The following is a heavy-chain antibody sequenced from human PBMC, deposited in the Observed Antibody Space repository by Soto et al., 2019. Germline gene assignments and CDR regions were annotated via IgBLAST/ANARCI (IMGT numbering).Heavy chain of an antibody. V-gene: IGHV3-30*18. CDR1: GFTVATTG. J-gene: IGHJ5*02. CDR2: ISHSGTSK. D-gene: IGHD6-19*01. Sequence: QVQLVESGGGVVQPGESLKVACAASGFTVATTGMHWVRQAPGQGLEWVAMISHSGTSKVYIDSVQGRFTISRDNAKNNLYLQMSSLRPEETAIYYCAKDWGSSGWFNWFNPWGQGVLVTVSS. CDR3: AKDWGSSGWFNWFNP.